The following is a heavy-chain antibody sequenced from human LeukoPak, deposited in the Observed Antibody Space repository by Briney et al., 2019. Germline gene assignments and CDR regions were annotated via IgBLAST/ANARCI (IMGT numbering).Heavy chain of an antibody. CDR2: VYYSGST. Sequence: SETLSLTCTVSGGSISSGDYYWSWIRQSPGKGLEWIGYVYYSGSTNYNPSLKGRVTISVDTSKSQFSLKLTSVTAADTAVYYCARQGDYRYPFDSWGQGTLVTVSS. D-gene: IGHD3-16*02. J-gene: IGHJ4*02. V-gene: IGHV4-61*08. CDR1: GGSISSGDYY. CDR3: ARQGDYRYPFDS.